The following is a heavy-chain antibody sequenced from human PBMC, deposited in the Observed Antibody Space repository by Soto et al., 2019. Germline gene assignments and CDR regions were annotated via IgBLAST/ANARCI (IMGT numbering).Heavy chain of an antibody. J-gene: IGHJ4*02. Sequence: QVQLVQSGAEVKKPGASVNVSCKASGYPFTSYDINWVRQAPGQGLEWVGWMTPNSGDTGYAQTFQGRVTLTRDTSRSTAYMELSSLTSEDTAVYYCARNLYNTGSFDHWGQGTLVTVSS. V-gene: IGHV1-8*02. CDR3: ARNLYNTGSFDH. CDR2: MTPNSGDT. D-gene: IGHD1-20*01. CDR1: GYPFTSYD.